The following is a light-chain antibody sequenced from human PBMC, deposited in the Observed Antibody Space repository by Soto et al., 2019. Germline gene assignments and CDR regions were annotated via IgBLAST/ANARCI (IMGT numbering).Light chain of an antibody. CDR2: EGS. CDR1: SSDVGGYKL. J-gene: IGLJ3*02. V-gene: IGLV2-23*01. CDR3: CSSASSWV. Sequence: QSALTQPASVSGSPGQSITISCTGTSSDVGGYKLVSWYQQHPGKAPKLIIYEGSKRPSGVSNRFSGSKSGNTASLTISGLQAEDEADYYCCSSASSWVFGGGTKVTVL.